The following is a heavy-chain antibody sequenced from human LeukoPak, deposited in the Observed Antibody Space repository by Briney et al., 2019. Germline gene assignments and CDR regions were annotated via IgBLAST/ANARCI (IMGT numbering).Heavy chain of an antibody. CDR1: GFTFSNYW. V-gene: IGHV3-74*01. D-gene: IGHD1-26*01. CDR3: ARTIVGAAFDY. Sequence: PGGSLRLSCAASGFTFSNYWMHWVRQAPGKGLVWVSRIDGDGSSTSYADSVKGRFTISRDNAKNTLYLQMTSLRAEDTAVYYCARTIVGAAFDYWGRGTLVTVSS. J-gene: IGHJ4*02. CDR2: IDGDGSST.